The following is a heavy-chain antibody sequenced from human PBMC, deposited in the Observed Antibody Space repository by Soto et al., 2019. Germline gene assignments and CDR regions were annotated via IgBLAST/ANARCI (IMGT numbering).Heavy chain of an antibody. Sequence: SETLSLTCTASGGSISGSSYYWGWIRQPPGKGLEWIGSIYYSGSTYYNPSLKSRVTISVDTSKNQFSLKLSSVTAADTAVYHCARLLVGTIQGFDPWGQGALVTVSS. V-gene: IGHV4-39*01. J-gene: IGHJ5*02. CDR3: ARLLVGTIQGFDP. CDR1: GGSISGSSYY. CDR2: IYYSGST. D-gene: IGHD1-26*01.